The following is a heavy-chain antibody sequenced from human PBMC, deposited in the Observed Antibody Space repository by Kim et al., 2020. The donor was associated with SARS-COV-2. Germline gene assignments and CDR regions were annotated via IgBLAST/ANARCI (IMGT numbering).Heavy chain of an antibody. CDR1: GFTFNTFD. J-gene: IGHJ4*02. Sequence: GGSLRLSCVASGFTFNTFDMSWVRQAPGKGLEWVSVIFDNGGRTSYADSVNGRFTISKDNSKNTLYLQMNNLRVEDTAIYYCVKGAYLDYWGQGTLVTVS. D-gene: IGHD1-26*01. V-gene: IGHV3-23*01. CDR2: IFDNGGRT. CDR3: VKGAYLDY.